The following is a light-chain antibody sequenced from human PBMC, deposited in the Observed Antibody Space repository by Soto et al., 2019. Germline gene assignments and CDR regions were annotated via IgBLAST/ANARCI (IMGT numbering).Light chain of an antibody. CDR3: QQRSNTPIT. CDR2: AAS. V-gene: IGKV1-39*01. CDR1: QTISNY. J-gene: IGKJ5*01. Sequence: DIQMTQSPSSLSSSLGYRVTITCPASQTISNYLNWYQQKSGRAPELLVYAASNLQSGVPSRFTGSGSGTHFTLTISGLEPADFATYFCQQRSNTPITFGQGTRLEIK.